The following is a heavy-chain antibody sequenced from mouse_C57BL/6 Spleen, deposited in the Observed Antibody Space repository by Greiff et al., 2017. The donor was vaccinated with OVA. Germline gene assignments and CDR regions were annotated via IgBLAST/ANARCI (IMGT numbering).Heavy chain of an antibody. Sequence: QVHVKQSGAELVRPGASVTLSCKASGYTFTDYEMHWVKQTPVHGLEWIGAIDPETGGTAYNQKFKGKAILTADKSSSTAYMELRSLTSEDSAVYYCTRKTTVFDYWGQGTTLTVSS. V-gene: IGHV1-15*01. CDR3: TRKTTVFDY. J-gene: IGHJ2*01. CDR2: IDPETGGT. D-gene: IGHD1-1*01. CDR1: GYTFTDYE.